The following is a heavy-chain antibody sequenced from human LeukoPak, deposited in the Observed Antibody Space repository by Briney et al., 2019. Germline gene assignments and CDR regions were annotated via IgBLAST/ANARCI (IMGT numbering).Heavy chain of an antibody. V-gene: IGHV1-18*01. CDR3: ARIDVVGATKGYDY. J-gene: IGHJ4*02. D-gene: IGHD1-26*01. Sequence: ASVKVSCKASGGTFSSYAISWVRQAPGQGLEWMGWISAYNGNTNYAQKLQGRVTMTTDTSTSTAYMELRSLRSDDTAVYYCARIDVVGATKGYDYWGQGTLVTVSS. CDR1: GGTFSSYA. CDR2: ISAYNGNT.